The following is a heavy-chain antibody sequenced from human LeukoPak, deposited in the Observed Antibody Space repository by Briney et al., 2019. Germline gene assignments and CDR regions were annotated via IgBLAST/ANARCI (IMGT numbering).Heavy chain of an antibody. J-gene: IGHJ6*02. D-gene: IGHD2-15*01. Sequence: SETLPLTCAVYGGSFSGYYWSWIRQPPGKGLEWIGEINHSGSTNYNPSLKSRVTISVDTSKNQFSLKLSSVTAADTAVYYCATNAPYCSGGSCYERYYYYGMDVWGQGTTVTVSS. V-gene: IGHV4-34*01. CDR1: GGSFSGYY. CDR2: INHSGST. CDR3: ATNAPYCSGGSCYERYYYYGMDV.